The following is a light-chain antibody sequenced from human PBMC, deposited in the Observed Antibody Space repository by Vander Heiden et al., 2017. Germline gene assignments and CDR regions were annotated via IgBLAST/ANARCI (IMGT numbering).Light chain of an antibody. V-gene: IGKV3-11*01. CDR1: QSVSSY. CDR3: QQRSNWPPVYT. J-gene: IGKJ2*01. Sequence: EIVLTQSPATLSLSPGERATLSCRASQSVSSYLAWYQQKPDQAPRLLIYDASNRATGIPARFSGSGSETDFTLTISSLEPEDFAVYYCQQRSNWPPVYTFGQGTKLEIK. CDR2: DAS.